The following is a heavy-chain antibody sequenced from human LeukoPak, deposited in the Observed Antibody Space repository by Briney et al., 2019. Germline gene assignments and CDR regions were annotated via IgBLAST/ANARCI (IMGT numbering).Heavy chain of an antibody. CDR3: ARGRLAYDFWSGYYWGDNSLLNWFDP. J-gene: IGHJ5*02. Sequence: GASVKVSCKASGYTFTSYDINWVRQATGQGLEWMGWMNPNSGNTGYAQKFQGRVTMPRNTSISTAYMELSSLRSEDTAVYYCARGRLAYDFWSGYYWGDNSLLNWFDPWGQGTLVTVSS. CDR1: GYTFTSYD. CDR2: MNPNSGNT. D-gene: IGHD3-3*01. V-gene: IGHV1-8*01.